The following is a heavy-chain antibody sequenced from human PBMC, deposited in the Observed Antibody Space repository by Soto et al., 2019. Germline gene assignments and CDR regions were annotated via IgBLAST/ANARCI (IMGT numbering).Heavy chain of an antibody. V-gene: IGHV3-23*01. CDR2: ISGSGGST. D-gene: IGHD5-12*01. J-gene: IGHJ6*02. CDR3: AKDPHSGYAYYDGMDV. Sequence: GGSLRLSCAASGFTFSSYAMSWVRQAPGKGLEWVSAISGSGGSTYYADSVKGRFTISRDNSKNTLYLQMNSLRAEDTAVYYCAKDPHSGYAYYDGMDVWGQGTTVTVSS. CDR1: GFTFSSYA.